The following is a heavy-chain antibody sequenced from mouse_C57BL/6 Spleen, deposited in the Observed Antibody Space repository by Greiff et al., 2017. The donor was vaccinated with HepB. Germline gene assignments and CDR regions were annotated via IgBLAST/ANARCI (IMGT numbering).Heavy chain of an antibody. V-gene: IGHV3-6*01. CDR1: GYSITSGYY. Sequence: EVKLQESGPGLVKPSQSLSLTCSVTGYSITSGYYWNWIRQFPGNKLEWMGYISYDGSNNYNPSLKNRITITRDTSKNQFFLKLNSVTTEDTATYYCASHYGNFYFDYWGQGTTLTVSS. CDR2: ISYDGSN. CDR3: ASHYGNFYFDY. D-gene: IGHD2-1*01. J-gene: IGHJ2*01.